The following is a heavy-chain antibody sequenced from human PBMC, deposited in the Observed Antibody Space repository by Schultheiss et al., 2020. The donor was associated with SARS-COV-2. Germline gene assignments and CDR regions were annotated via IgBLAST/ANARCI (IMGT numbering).Heavy chain of an antibody. CDR2: IYYSGST. V-gene: IGHV4-61*01. Sequence: SQTLSLTCTVSGGSVSSGSYYWSWIRQPPGKGLEWIGYIYYSGSTNYNPSLKSRVTISVDTSKNQFSLKLSSVTAADTAVYYCAREIAPGYSSSWYNWFDPWGQGTLVTVSS. CDR1: GGSVSSGSYY. J-gene: IGHJ5*02. D-gene: IGHD6-13*01. CDR3: AREIAPGYSSSWYNWFDP.